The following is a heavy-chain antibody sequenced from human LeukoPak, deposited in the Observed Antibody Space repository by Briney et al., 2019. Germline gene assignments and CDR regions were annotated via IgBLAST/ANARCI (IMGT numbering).Heavy chain of an antibody. Sequence: GASVKVSCKASGYTFTNYYMHWVRQAPGQGLEWMGTISPSGASTSYAQKFQGRVTMTRDVSTSTVYMELSSLRSEDTAVYYCARHTTGYNSPRDSFNIWGQGTMVTVSS. CDR2: ISPSGAST. J-gene: IGHJ3*02. CDR1: GYTFTNYY. CDR3: ARHTTGYNSPRDSFNI. D-gene: IGHD1-1*01. V-gene: IGHV1-46*01.